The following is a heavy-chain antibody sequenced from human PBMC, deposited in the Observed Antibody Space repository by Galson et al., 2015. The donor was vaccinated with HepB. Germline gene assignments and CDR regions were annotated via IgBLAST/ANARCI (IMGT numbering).Heavy chain of an antibody. V-gene: IGHV3-30*18. J-gene: IGHJ6*03. CDR2: ISYDGSNK. CDR1: GFTFSSYG. CDR3: ANRGHPRPKSGNPVGHTYYYYMDV. D-gene: IGHD4-23*01. Sequence: SLRLSCAASGFTFSSYGMHWVRQAPGKGLEWVAVISYDGSNKYYADSVKGRFTISRDNSKNTLYLQMNSLRAEDTAVYYCANRGHPRPKSGNPVGHTYYYYMDVWGKGTTVTVSS.